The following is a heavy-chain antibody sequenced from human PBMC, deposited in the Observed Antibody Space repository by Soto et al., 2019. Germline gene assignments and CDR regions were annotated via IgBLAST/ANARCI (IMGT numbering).Heavy chain of an antibody. V-gene: IGHV1-8*01. J-gene: IGHJ6*03. CDR1: GYTFTSYD. D-gene: IGHD4-17*01. Sequence: ASVKVSCKASGYTFTSYDINWVRQATGQGLEWMGWMNPNSGNTGYAQKFQGRVTMTRKTSISTAYMELSSLRSEDTAVYYCASGLEGNYGGHYYYYYMDVWGKGTTVTVSS. CDR2: MNPNSGNT. CDR3: ASGLEGNYGGHYYYYYMDV.